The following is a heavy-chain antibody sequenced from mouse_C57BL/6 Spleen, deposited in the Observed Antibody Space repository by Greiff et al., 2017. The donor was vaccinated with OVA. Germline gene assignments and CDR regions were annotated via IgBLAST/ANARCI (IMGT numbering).Heavy chain of an antibody. D-gene: IGHD2-3*01. CDR3: AMDDGYLAWFAY. J-gene: IGHJ3*01. Sequence: QVQLKQPGAELVKPGASVKVSCKASGYTFTSYWMHWVKQRPGQGLEWIGRIHPSDSDTNYNQKFKGKATLTVDKSSSTAYMQLSSLTSEDSAVYYCAMDDGYLAWFAYWGQGTLVTVSA. CDR2: IHPSDSDT. CDR1: GYTFTSYW. V-gene: IGHV1-74*01.